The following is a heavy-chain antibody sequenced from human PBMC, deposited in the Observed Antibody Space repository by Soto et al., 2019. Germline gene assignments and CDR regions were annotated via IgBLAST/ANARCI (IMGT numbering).Heavy chain of an antibody. Sequence: ASVKVSCKASGYTFTGYYMHWVRQAPGQGLEWMGWINPNSGGTKYAQKFQGWVTMTRDTSISTAYMELSRLRSDDTAVYYCARDRRDCSGGSCYPTHYYYHGMDVWGQGTTVTVSS. D-gene: IGHD2-15*01. CDR2: INPNSGGT. V-gene: IGHV1-2*04. CDR3: ARDRRDCSGGSCYPTHYYYHGMDV. J-gene: IGHJ6*02. CDR1: GYTFTGYY.